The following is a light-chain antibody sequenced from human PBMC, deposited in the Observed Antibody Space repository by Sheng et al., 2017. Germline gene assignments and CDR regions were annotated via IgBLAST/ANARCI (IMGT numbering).Light chain of an antibody. J-gene: IGLJ1*01. CDR3: LSYAGSNNPYV. CDR1: SSNIGAGYD. Sequence: QSVLTQPPSVSGAPGQRVTISCTGSSSNIGAGYDVHWYQQLPGTAPKVLIYGNSNRPSGVPDRFSGSKSGNTASLTVSGLQAEDEADYYCLSYAGSNNPYVFGTGTKVTVL. CDR2: GNS. V-gene: IGLV1-40*01.